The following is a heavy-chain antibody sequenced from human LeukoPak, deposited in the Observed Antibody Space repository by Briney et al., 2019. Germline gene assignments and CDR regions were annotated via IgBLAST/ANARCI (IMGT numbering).Heavy chain of an antibody. D-gene: IGHD3-22*01. J-gene: IGHJ4*02. Sequence: GGTLRLSCAASGFTFSSYGMSWVRQAPGEGLEWVSSISGSGGSTYYADSVKGRFTISRDNAKNSLYLQMNSLRAEDTAVYYCARDFYRIVVVPHYFDYWGQGTLVTVSS. V-gene: IGHV3-23*01. CDR2: ISGSGGST. CDR3: ARDFYRIVVVPHYFDY. CDR1: GFTFSSYG.